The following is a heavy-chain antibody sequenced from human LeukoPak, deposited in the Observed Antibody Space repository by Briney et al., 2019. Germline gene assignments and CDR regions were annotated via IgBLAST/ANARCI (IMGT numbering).Heavy chain of an antibody. CDR3: ARWSYGMDV. D-gene: IGHD3-3*01. Sequence: GGSLRLSCAATGFTFSNYAIHWGRQAPGKGLEWVAFISDDGSRQHYADSVKGRFTISRDNSKNTLNLQMNSLRDEDTAVYYCARWSYGMDVWGQGTTVTVSS. CDR1: GFTFSNYA. V-gene: IGHV3-30-3*01. J-gene: IGHJ6*02. CDR2: ISDDGSRQ.